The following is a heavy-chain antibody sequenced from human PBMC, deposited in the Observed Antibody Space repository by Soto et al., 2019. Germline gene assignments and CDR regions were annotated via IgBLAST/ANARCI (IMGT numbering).Heavy chain of an antibody. D-gene: IGHD4-17*01. CDR3: AKSAPMDAGDKYYYDF. Sequence: ASVKVSCKASGGTFSTFGISWVRQAPGQGLEWTGGIIPFFGTARYSQKFEDRITITADESTNTVYMDLRSLTSEDTAIYYCAKSAPMDAGDKYYYDFWGQGALVTVSS. J-gene: IGHJ4*02. CDR2: IIPFFGTA. V-gene: IGHV1-69*13. CDR1: GGTFSTFG.